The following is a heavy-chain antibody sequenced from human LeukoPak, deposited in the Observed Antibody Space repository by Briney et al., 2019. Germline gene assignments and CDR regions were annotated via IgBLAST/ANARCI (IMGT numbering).Heavy chain of an antibody. V-gene: IGHV3-9*01. CDR3: ARDRGAYETDYGMDV. CDR2: ISWNGGGM. Sequence: GGSLRLSCAASGFTFDAYAMHWVRQAPGKGLEWVSGISWNGGGMGYAVSVKGRFTISRDNARNSVYLQMNSLRAEDTAVYYCARDRGAYETDYGMDVWGQGTTVTVSS. CDR1: GFTFDAYA. D-gene: IGHD5-12*01. J-gene: IGHJ6*02.